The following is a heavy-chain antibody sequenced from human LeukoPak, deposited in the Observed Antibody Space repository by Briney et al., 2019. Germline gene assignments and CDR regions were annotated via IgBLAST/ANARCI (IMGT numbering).Heavy chain of an antibody. CDR3: ARDTSGTLYYYYYGMDV. CDR1: GYTFTSYG. CDR2: ISAYNGNT. Sequence: GASVKVSCKASGYTFTSYGISWVRQAPGQGLEWMGWISAYNGNTNYAQKLQGRVTMTTDTSTSTAYMELRSLRSDDTAVYYCARDTSGTLYYYYYGMDVWGQGTTVTVSS. D-gene: IGHD3-10*01. J-gene: IGHJ6*02. V-gene: IGHV1-18*01.